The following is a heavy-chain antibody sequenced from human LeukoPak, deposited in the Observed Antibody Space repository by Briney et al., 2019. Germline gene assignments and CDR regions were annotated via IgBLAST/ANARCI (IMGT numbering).Heavy chain of an antibody. J-gene: IGHJ4*02. Sequence: SETLSLTCTVSGYSISSGYYWGWIRQPPGKGLEWIGSIYHSGSTYYNPSLKSRVTISVDTSKNQFSLKLSSVTAADTAVYYCARESVVRGVYFDYWGQGTLVTVSS. CDR3: ARESVVRGVYFDY. CDR1: GYSISSGYY. V-gene: IGHV4-38-2*02. D-gene: IGHD3-10*01. CDR2: IYHSGST.